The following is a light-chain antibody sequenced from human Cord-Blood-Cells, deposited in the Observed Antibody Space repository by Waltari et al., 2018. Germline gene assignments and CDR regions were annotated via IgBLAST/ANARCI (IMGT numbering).Light chain of an antibody. CDR2: AAS. Sequence: DIQMTQYPSSLSASVGDRVTITCRASQSISSYLNWYQQTPGKAPKLLIYAASSLQSGVPSSFSGSGSGTDFTLTISSLQPEDFATYYCQQSYSTPPTFGQGTKVEIK. J-gene: IGKJ1*01. V-gene: IGKV1-39*01. CDR1: QSISSY. CDR3: QQSYSTPPT.